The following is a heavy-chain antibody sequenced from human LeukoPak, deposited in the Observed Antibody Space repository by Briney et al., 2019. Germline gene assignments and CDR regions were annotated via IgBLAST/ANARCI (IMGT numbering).Heavy chain of an antibody. CDR1: GGSFSGYY. V-gene: IGHV4-34*01. J-gene: IGHJ4*02. D-gene: IGHD4-17*01. CDR3: ARGHTTADY. Sequence: SETLSLTCAVYGGSFSGYYWSWIRQPPGKGLEWIGEINHSGSTNYNPSLKSRVTISVDTSKNQFSLKLSSVTAADTAVYYCARGHTTADYWGQGTLVTVSP. CDR2: INHSGST.